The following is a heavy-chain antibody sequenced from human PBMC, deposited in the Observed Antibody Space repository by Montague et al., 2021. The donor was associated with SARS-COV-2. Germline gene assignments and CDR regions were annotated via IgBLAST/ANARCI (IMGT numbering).Heavy chain of an antibody. CDR3: ARGTYYYDSSGPPSLSWFAFDI. Sequence: TLSLTCTVSGGSISSGSYYWSWIRQPAGKGLEWIGRIYTSGCNNYNPSLKSRVTISVDTSKNQFSLKLSSLTAADTAVYYCARGTYYYDSSGPPSLSWFAFDIWGQGTMVTVSS. CDR2: IYTSGCN. J-gene: IGHJ3*02. D-gene: IGHD3-22*01. V-gene: IGHV4-61*02. CDR1: GGSISSGSYY.